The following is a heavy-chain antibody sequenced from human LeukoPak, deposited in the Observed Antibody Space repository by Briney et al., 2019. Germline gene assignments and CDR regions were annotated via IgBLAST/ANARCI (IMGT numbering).Heavy chain of an antibody. CDR1: GFTFGDYA. D-gene: IGHD3-16*02. V-gene: IGHV3-9*01. J-gene: IGHJ4*02. Sequence: GGSLRLSCAASGFTFGDYAMHWVRQGPGKGPEWVSGIRLDSGYFAYADSVKGRFTISRDNAKNFLYLQMQSLRVEDTALYYCIKEGGSYHGYFDSWGQGTLVTVSS. CDR3: IKEGGSYHGYFDS. CDR2: IRLDSGYF.